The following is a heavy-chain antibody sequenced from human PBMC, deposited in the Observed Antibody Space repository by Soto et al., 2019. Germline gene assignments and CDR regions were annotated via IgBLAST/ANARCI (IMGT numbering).Heavy chain of an antibody. D-gene: IGHD6-13*01. CDR1: GFTFIRYS. CDR2: ISGSGGST. Sequence: GGSLRLSCAASGFTFIRYSVSWVRQATEKGLEWVSAISGSGGSTYYADSVKGRFTISRDNSKNTLYLQMDSLRAEDTAVYYCAKDVIAAASTIYFDYWGQGTLVTVSS. J-gene: IGHJ4*02. V-gene: IGHV3-23*01. CDR3: AKDVIAAASTIYFDY.